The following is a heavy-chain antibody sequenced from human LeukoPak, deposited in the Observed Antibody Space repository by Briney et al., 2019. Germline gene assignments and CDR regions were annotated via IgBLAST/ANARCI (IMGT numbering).Heavy chain of an antibody. CDR1: RFTFSRYW. CDR3: AKDYFDTIGYTDY. D-gene: IGHD3-22*01. Sequence: GGSLRLSCAASRFTFSRYWMSWVRQAPGKGLEWVSGISSRGDSTNYADSVKGRFTVSRDNSKKSVDLQMNSLRGDDTAVYYCAKDYFDTIGYTDYWGQGILVTVAS. CDR2: ISSRGDST. V-gene: IGHV3-23*01. J-gene: IGHJ4*02.